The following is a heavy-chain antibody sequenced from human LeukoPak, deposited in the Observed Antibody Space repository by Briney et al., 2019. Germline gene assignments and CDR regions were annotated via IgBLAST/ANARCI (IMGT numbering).Heavy chain of an antibody. CDR1: GFTFSSHG. CDR2: IIPSGHTT. V-gene: IGHV3-23*01. CDR3: AKDDRWLQFCC. Sequence: GGSLRLSCVASGFTFSSHGMNWVRQAPGKGLEWVSVIIPSGHTTYYADSVRGRFTISRDNSRNTVYLQMNSLRAEDTAVYYCAKDDRWLQFCCWGQGTLVTVSS. J-gene: IGHJ4*02. D-gene: IGHD5-24*01.